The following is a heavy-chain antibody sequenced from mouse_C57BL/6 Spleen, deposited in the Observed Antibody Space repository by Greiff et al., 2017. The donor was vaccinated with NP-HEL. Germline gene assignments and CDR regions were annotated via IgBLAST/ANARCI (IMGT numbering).Heavy chain of an antibody. J-gene: IGHJ2*01. CDR1: GYSFTGYY. V-gene: IGHV1-42*01. Sequence: EVKLVESGPELVKPGASVKISCKASGYSFTGYYMNWVKQSPEKSLEWIGEINPSTGGTTYNQKFKAKATLTVDKSSSTAYMQLKSLTSEDSAVYYCARRDPLGLGYFDYWGQGTTLTVSS. CDR2: INPSTGGT. CDR3: ARRDPLGLGYFDY. D-gene: IGHD4-1*01.